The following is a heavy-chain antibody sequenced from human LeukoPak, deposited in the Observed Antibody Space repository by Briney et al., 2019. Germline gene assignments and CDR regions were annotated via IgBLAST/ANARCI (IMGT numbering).Heavy chain of an antibody. CDR2: INPNSGDT. Sequence: ASVKVSCKTSGYTFSDYYIHWIRQAPGQGLEWVGWINPNSGDTDYAQKFQGRVTMTADTSTNTAYMDLRSLRSDDTAVYYCARASGHYYYYYMDVWAKGTTVTISS. V-gene: IGHV1-2*02. D-gene: IGHD1-26*01. CDR1: GYTFSDYY. J-gene: IGHJ6*03. CDR3: ARASGHYYYYYMDV.